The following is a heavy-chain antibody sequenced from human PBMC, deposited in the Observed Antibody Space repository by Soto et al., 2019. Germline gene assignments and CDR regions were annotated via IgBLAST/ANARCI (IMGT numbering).Heavy chain of an antibody. D-gene: IGHD1-1*01. V-gene: IGHV3-15*01. CDR1: AFIFSNAW. J-gene: IGHJ6*02. CDR3: TTDTLEPGLDYYYYGMDV. Sequence: PGGSLRLSCAASAFIFSNAWMSWSRQPPGRGREWVGRIKSKTDGGTTDYAAPVKGRFTISRDDSKNTLYLQMNSLKTEDTAVYYCTTDTLEPGLDYYYYGMDVWGQGTTVTVSS. CDR2: IKSKTDGGTT.